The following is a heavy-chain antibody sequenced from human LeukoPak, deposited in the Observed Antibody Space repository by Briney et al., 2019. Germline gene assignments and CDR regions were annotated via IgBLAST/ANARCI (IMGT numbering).Heavy chain of an antibody. CDR1: GGSISSYY. J-gene: IGHJ3*02. D-gene: IGHD3-3*01. Sequence: SETLSLTCTVSGGSISSYYWSWIRQPPGKGLEWIGYIYYSGSTNYNPSLKSRVTISVDTSKNQFSLKLSSVTAADTAVYYCARDVTIFGVVPAFDIWGQGTMVTVSS. CDR2: IYYSGST. V-gene: IGHV4-59*01. CDR3: ARDVTIFGVVPAFDI.